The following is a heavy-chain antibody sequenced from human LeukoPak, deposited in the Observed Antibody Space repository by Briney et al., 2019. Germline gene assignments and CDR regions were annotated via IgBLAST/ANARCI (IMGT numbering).Heavy chain of an antibody. J-gene: IGHJ4*02. CDR1: GYTFTGYY. V-gene: IGHV1-2*04. CDR3: ARDFSYSGSSMDNLFDY. CDR2: INPNSGGT. D-gene: IGHD1-26*01. Sequence: ASVKVSCKASGYTFTGYYMHWVRQAPGQGLEWMGWINPNSGGTNYAQKFQGWVTMTRDTSISTAYMELRSLRSDDTAVYYCARDFSYSGSSMDNLFDYWGQGTLVTVSS.